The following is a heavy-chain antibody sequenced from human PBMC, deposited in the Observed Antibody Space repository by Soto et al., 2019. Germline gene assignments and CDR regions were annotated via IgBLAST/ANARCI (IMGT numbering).Heavy chain of an antibody. CDR3: ARGLYLYYYDSSGSNDAFDI. D-gene: IGHD3-22*01. J-gene: IGHJ3*02. CDR2: INAGNGNT. Sequence: ASVKVSCKASGYTFTSYAMHWVRQAPGQRLEWMGWINAGNGNTKYSQKFQGRVTITRDTSASTAYMELSSLGSEDTAVYYCARGLYLYYYDSSGSNDAFDIWGQGTMVTVSS. V-gene: IGHV1-3*01. CDR1: GYTFTSYA.